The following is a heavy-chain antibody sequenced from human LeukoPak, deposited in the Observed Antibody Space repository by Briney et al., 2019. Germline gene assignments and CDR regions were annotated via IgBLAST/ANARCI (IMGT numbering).Heavy chain of an antibody. J-gene: IGHJ3*01. Sequence: SVTVSCKASGGTFRNYALNWVRQAPGKGLEWMGGTTPIFGSAEYAQKFQGRVTVTTDESTSTGYMEMSSLRSDDTAVYYCAGALFHYDSSGYDMDGYGFWGQGTMVTVSS. CDR3: AGALFHYDSSGYDMDGYGF. V-gene: IGHV1-69*05. D-gene: IGHD3-22*01. CDR1: GGTFRNYA. CDR2: TTPIFGSA.